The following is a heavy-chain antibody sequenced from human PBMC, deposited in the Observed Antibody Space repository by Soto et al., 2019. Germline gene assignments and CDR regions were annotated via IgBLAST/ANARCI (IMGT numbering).Heavy chain of an antibody. CDR1: GGTFSSYA. V-gene: IGHV1-69*12. CDR3: ARHVPAAGYYHGMDV. CDR2: IIPIFGTA. Sequence: QVQLVQSGAEVKKPGSSVKVSCKASGGTFSSYAISWVRQAPGQGLEWMGGIIPIFGTANYAQKFQGRVPITADESRSTAYMERSSLRSEDTAVYYCARHVPAAGYYHGMDVWGQGTTVTVSS. D-gene: IGHD2-2*01. J-gene: IGHJ6*02.